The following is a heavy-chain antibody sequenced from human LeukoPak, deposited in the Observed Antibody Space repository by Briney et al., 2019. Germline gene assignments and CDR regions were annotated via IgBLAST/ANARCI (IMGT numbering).Heavy chain of an antibody. CDR3: ARHGGYCSSTSCQTSHSWFDP. J-gene: IGHJ5*02. Sequence: SETLSLTCTVSGGSISSYYWSWIRQPPGKGLEWIGYIYHSGSTNYNPSLKSRVTISVDTSKNQFSLKLSSVTAADTAVYYCARHGGYCSSTSCQTSHSWFDPWGQGTLVTVSS. D-gene: IGHD2-2*01. CDR1: GGSISSYY. V-gene: IGHV4-59*08. CDR2: IYHSGST.